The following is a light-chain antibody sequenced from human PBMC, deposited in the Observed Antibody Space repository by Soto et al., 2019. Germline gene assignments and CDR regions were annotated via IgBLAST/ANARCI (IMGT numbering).Light chain of an antibody. CDR3: QQYDSSPWT. CDR2: GAS. Sequence: ESVLTQSPGTLSLSPGERATHSCRASQSVSSSFLAWYQLKPGQAPRLLIYGASSRATGIPDRFSGSGSGTDFTLTISRLEPEDFAVYYCQQYDSSPWTFGQGTKVEIK. CDR1: QSVSSSF. V-gene: IGKV3-20*01. J-gene: IGKJ1*01.